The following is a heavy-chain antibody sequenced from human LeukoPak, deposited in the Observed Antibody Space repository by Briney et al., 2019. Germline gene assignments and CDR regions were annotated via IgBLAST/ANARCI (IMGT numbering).Heavy chain of an antibody. J-gene: IGHJ4*02. Sequence: SETLSLTCAVYGGSFSGYYWSWIRQPPGKGLEWIGEINHSGSTNYNPSLKSRVTISVDTCKNQFSLKLSSVTAADTAVYYCARIDNVDYFDYWGQGTLVTVSS. D-gene: IGHD2-21*01. CDR3: ARIDNVDYFDY. CDR1: GGSFSGYY. CDR2: INHSGST. V-gene: IGHV4-34*01.